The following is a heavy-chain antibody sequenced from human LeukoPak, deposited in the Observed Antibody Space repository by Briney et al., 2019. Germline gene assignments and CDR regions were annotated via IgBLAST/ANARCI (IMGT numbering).Heavy chain of an antibody. CDR3: ARETPPYSGYDSQFGY. Sequence: GASVKVSCKASGYTLTGYYMHWVRQAPGQGLEWMGWINPNSGGTNYAQKFQGRVTMTRDTSISTAYMELSRLRSDDTAVYYCARETPPYSGYDSQFGYWGQGTLVTVSS. CDR2: INPNSGGT. D-gene: IGHD5-12*01. V-gene: IGHV1-2*02. CDR1: GYTLTGYY. J-gene: IGHJ4*02.